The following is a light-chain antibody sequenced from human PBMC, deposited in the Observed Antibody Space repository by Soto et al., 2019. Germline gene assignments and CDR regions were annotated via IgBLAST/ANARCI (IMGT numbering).Light chain of an antibody. CDR3: SAYTARDTLV. CDR2: EVR. J-gene: IGLJ1*01. Sequence: QSALTQPASVSGSPGQSVTISCSGTSRDIGAYNLVSWYQQHPGKAPKLLIYEVRNRPSGIPDRFSGSKSGNTASLTVSSLLAEDEADYYCSAYTARDTLVFGTGTKLTVL. CDR1: SRDIGAYNL. V-gene: IGLV2-8*01.